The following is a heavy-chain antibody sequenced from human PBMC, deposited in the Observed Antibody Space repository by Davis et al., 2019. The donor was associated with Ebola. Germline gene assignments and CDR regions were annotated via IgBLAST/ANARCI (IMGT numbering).Heavy chain of an antibody. V-gene: IGHV3-72*01. J-gene: IGHJ3*01. Sequence: PGGSLRLSCAASGFTFSDHYMDWVRQAPGKGLEWVGLIRNKAKSYSTDYADFVKGRFTISRDDSKNTLYLHMNSLKSEDTAMYYCATDPPLVGVAGIHAFRVWGRGTMVTVSS. D-gene: IGHD1-26*01. CDR1: GFTFSDHY. CDR3: ATDPPLVGVAGIHAFRV. CDR2: IRNKAKSYST.